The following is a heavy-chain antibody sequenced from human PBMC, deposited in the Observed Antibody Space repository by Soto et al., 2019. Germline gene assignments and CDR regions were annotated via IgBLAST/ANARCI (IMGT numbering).Heavy chain of an antibody. Sequence: QVQLVQSGAEVKKPGASVKVSCTASGYTFTNYAISWVRQAPGQGLEWMGWRNAYSGDTNYAQKLQGRLTMTTDTSTSTAYMDLRSLRSDDTAVYYCARAEKWVTGNMGGYWGQGTLVTVSS. V-gene: IGHV1-18*04. CDR2: RNAYSGDT. CDR3: ARAEKWVTGNMGGY. CDR1: GYTFTNYA. J-gene: IGHJ4*02. D-gene: IGHD1-20*01.